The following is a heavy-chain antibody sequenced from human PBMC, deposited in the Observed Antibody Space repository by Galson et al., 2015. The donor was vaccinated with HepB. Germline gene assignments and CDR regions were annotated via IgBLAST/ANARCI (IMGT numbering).Heavy chain of an antibody. V-gene: IGHV1-69*02. CDR1: GGTFSSYT. CDR3: ASLTNREGAAREGWGYYYYGMDV. CDR2: IIPILGIA. J-gene: IGHJ6*02. Sequence: SVKVSCKASGGTFSSYTISWVRQAPGQGLEWMGRIIPILGIANYAQKFQGRVTITADKSTSTAYMELSSLRSEDTAVYYCASLTNREGAAREGWGYYYYGMDVWGQGTTVTVSS. D-gene: IGHD1-26*01.